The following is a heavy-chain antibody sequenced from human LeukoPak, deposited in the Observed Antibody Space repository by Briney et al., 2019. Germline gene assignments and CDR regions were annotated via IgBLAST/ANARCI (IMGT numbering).Heavy chain of an antibody. Sequence: GGSLRLSCTASGFTFSGYSMNWIRQAPGKGLEWVSSFGTRSTSIYHAGSVKGRFAISRDNAKNSLYLQMNSLRAEDTALYHCARGAHYDYVWGSRESPFDYWGQGTLVTVSS. CDR3: ARGAHYDYVWGSRESPFDY. D-gene: IGHD3-16*01. CDR2: FGTRSTSI. J-gene: IGHJ4*02. V-gene: IGHV3-21*04. CDR1: GFTFSGYS.